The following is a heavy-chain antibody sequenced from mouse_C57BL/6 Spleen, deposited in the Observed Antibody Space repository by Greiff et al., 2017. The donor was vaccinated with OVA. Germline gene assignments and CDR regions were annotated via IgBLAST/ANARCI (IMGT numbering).Heavy chain of an antibody. J-gene: IGHJ1*03. CDR3: ASGLGRGGGYWYFDV. CDR1: GFTFSDYE. CDR2: ISSGSSTI. D-gene: IGHD4-1*01. V-gene: IGHV5-17*01. Sequence: EVMLVESGGGLVKPGGSLKLSCAASGFTFSDYEMHWVRQAPEKGLEWVAYISSGSSTIYYADTVKGRFPISRDNAKNTLFLQMTSLRSEDTAMYYCASGLGRGGGYWYFDVWGTGTTVTVSS.